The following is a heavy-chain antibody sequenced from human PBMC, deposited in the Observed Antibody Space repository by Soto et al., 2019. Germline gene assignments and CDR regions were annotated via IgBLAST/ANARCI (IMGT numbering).Heavy chain of an antibody. CDR2: IIPIFGTA. CDR1: GGTFSSYA. D-gene: IGHD1-26*01. V-gene: IGHV1-69*13. J-gene: IGHJ3*02. CDR3: ASEWDLFGAFAI. Sequence: SVKVSFKASGGTFSSYAISWVRQAPGQGLEWMGGIIPIFGTANYAQKFQGRVTITADESTSTAYMELSSLRSEDTAVYYCASEWDLFGAFAIWDQGTMVTFSS.